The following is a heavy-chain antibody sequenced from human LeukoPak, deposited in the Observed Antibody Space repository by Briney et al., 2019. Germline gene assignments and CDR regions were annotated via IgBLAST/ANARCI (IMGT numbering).Heavy chain of an antibody. D-gene: IGHD3-22*01. V-gene: IGHV1-69*10. CDR1: GGTFSSYA. CDR2: IIPILGIA. J-gene: IGHJ4*02. CDR3: ARRPPLYYYDSSGLPDFDY. Sequence: VMVSCKASGGTFSSYAISWVRHAPGQGLEWMGRIIPILGIANYAQKFLERVTITADKSTSTAYMELSSLRSEDTAVYYCARRPPLYYYDSSGLPDFDYWGQGTLVTVSS.